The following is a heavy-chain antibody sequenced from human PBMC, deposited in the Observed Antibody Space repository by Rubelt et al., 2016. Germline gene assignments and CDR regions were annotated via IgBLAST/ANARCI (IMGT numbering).Heavy chain of an antibody. Sequence: EVQLLESGGGLVQPGGSLRLSCAASEFTFSRHWMSWVRQAPGKGLEWVANIKEDGSQKKYVDSVKGRFTISRDNAKNSLYLQMNSLRADDTAVYYCARGGGGAWGQGTLVTVSS. J-gene: IGHJ4*02. D-gene: IGHD3-16*01. CDR2: IKEDGSQK. V-gene: IGHV3-7*03. CDR1: EFTFSRHW. CDR3: ARGGGGA.